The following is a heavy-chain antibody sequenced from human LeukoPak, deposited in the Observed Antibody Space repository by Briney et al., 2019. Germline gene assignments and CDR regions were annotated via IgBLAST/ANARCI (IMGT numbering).Heavy chain of an antibody. CDR3: AKDRSNAYDYYYMDV. Sequence: PGGSLRLSCAGSGFKFSNYGMSWVRQVPGKGLEWLSAITGGGRTTRYADSVKGRFTISRDNSKNTLYLQMNGLRVEDTAIYYCAKDRSNAYDYYYMDVWGKGTTVAVSS. D-gene: IGHD2-21*01. J-gene: IGHJ6*03. CDR2: ITGGGRTT. V-gene: IGHV3-23*01. CDR1: GFKFSNYG.